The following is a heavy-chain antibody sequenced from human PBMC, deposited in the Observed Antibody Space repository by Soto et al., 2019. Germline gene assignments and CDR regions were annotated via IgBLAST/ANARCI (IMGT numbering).Heavy chain of an antibody. Sequence: RTCTVSGGSISSYYWSWIRQPAGKGLEWIGRIYTSGSTNYNPSLKSRVTMSVDTSKNQFSLKLSSVTAADTAVYYCARDRGSSSSKGYFDYWGQGTLVTVSS. J-gene: IGHJ4*02. CDR2: IYTSGST. CDR1: GGSISSYY. D-gene: IGHD6-6*01. CDR3: ARDRGSSSSKGYFDY. V-gene: IGHV4-4*07.